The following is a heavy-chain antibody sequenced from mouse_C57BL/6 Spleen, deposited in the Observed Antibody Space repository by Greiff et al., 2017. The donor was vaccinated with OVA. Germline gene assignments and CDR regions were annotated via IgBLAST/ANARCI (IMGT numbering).Heavy chain of an antibody. CDR1: GYAFSSSW. Sequence: QVHVKQSGPELVKPGASVKISCKASGYAFSSSWMNWVKQRPGKGLEWIGRIYPGDGDTNYNGKFKGKATLTADKSSSTAYMQLSSLTSEDSAVYFCVYDYDGGFAYWGQGTLVTVSA. D-gene: IGHD2-4*01. V-gene: IGHV1-82*01. J-gene: IGHJ3*01. CDR3: VYDYDGGFAY. CDR2: IYPGDGDT.